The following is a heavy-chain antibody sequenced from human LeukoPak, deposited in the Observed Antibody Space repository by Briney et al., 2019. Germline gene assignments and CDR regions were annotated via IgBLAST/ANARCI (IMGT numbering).Heavy chain of an antibody. CDR3: ARDYYSGYDLTPRFDS. CDR2: IWEDGKQK. CDR1: GFTLSSND. V-gene: IGHV3-33*01. D-gene: IGHD5-12*01. Sequence: PGGSLRLSCAVAGFTLSSNDVGWVRQAGGKGLEWVAVIWEDGKQKKYGDCVGGRFFISRERTKNTVCLQMNSLRVEDTAVYYCARDYYSGYDLTPRFDSWGQGPLVTVSS. J-gene: IGHJ5*01.